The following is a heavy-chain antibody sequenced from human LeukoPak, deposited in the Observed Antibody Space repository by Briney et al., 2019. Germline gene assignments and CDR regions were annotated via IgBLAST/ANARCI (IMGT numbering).Heavy chain of an antibody. J-gene: IGHJ3*02. Sequence: ASVKVSCKASGYTFTCYYRHWVRQAPGQGLEWMGWINPNSGGTNYAQKFQGWVTMTRDTSISTAYMELSRLRSDDTAVYYCARGGITGTTRGPTRLNDAFDIWGQGTMVTVSS. CDR2: INPNSGGT. CDR1: GYTFTCYY. V-gene: IGHV1-2*04. D-gene: IGHD1-20*01. CDR3: ARGGITGTTRGPTRLNDAFDI.